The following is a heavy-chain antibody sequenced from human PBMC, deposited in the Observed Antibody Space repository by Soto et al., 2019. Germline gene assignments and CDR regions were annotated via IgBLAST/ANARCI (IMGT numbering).Heavy chain of an antibody. Sequence: GSLRLSCAASGFTFSSYSMNWVRQAPGKGLEWVSSISSSSSYIYYADSVKGRFTISRDNAKNSLYLQMNSLRAEDTAVYYCARDKTQLFRGLRYFDWFIMDVWGQGTTVTVXS. CDR2: ISSSSSYI. V-gene: IGHV3-21*01. CDR1: GFTFSSYS. J-gene: IGHJ6*02. CDR3: ARDKTQLFRGLRYFDWFIMDV. D-gene: IGHD3-9*01.